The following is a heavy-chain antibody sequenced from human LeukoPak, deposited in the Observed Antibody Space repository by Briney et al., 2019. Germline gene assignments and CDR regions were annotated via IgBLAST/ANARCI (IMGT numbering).Heavy chain of an antibody. J-gene: IGHJ5*02. CDR1: GYTFTGYY. D-gene: IGHD2-15*01. Sequence: ASVKVSCKASGYTFTGYYMHWVRQAPGQGLEWMGWISAYNGNTNYAQKLQGRVTMTTDTSTSIVYMELRSLRSDDTAVYYCARDRGWELGYCTGGSCYDENWFDPWGQGTLVTVSS. V-gene: IGHV1-18*04. CDR2: ISAYNGNT. CDR3: ARDRGWELGYCTGGSCYDENWFDP.